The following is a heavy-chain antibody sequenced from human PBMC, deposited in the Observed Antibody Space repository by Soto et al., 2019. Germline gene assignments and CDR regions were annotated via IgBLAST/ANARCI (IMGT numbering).Heavy chain of an antibody. CDR2: IYYSGST. Sequence: PSETLSLTCTVSGGSISSYYWSWIRQPPGKGLEWIGYIYYSGSTNYNPSLKSRVTISVDTSKNQFSLKLSSVTAADTAVYYCASGVADQLAGNWFDPWGQGTLVTVAS. CDR3: ASGVADQLAGNWFDP. J-gene: IGHJ5*02. CDR1: GGSISSYY. V-gene: IGHV4-59*01. D-gene: IGHD2-2*01.